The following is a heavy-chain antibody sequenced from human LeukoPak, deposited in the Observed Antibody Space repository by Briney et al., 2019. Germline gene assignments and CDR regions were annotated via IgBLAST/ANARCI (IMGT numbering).Heavy chain of an antibody. Sequence: PGRSLRLSCAASGFTFNSYAMHCVPQAPGKGLEGVTVISYDRSNKYYTDSVRGRFTISRDNSKNTLYLQMNSLRAEDTAVYYCARGSRRFLEWLSHHYYYGMDVWGQGTTVTVSS. J-gene: IGHJ6*02. CDR2: ISYDRSNK. V-gene: IGHV3-30-3*01. D-gene: IGHD3-3*01. CDR3: ARGSRRFLEWLSHHYYYGMDV. CDR1: GFTFNSYA.